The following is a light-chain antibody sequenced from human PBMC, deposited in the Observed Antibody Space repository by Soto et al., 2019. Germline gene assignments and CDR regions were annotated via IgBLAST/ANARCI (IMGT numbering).Light chain of an antibody. CDR3: QESYSPLWGT. J-gene: IGKJ1*01. Sequence: DIQMTQSASSLSASVGDRVTITCRASQTISNYLNWYQQKPGQAPKLLIYAASSLQSGVPSRFSGSGSGTDFTLSISSLQPEDFATYYCQESYSPLWGTCGQGTKVDI. CDR2: AAS. V-gene: IGKV1-39*01. CDR1: QTISNY.